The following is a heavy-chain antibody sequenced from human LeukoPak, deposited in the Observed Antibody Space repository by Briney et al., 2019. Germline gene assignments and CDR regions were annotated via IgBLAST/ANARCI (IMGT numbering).Heavy chain of an antibody. CDR2: IYTSGST. V-gene: IGHV4-4*07. Sequence: PSETLSLTCTVSGGSISSYYWSWIRQPAGKGLEWIGRIYTSGSTNYNPSLKSRVTMSVDTSKNQFSLKLSSVTAADTAVYYCARSNYYDSSGPTEYYFDYWGQGTLVTVSS. J-gene: IGHJ4*02. D-gene: IGHD3-22*01. CDR1: GGSISSYY. CDR3: ARSNYYDSSGPTEYYFDY.